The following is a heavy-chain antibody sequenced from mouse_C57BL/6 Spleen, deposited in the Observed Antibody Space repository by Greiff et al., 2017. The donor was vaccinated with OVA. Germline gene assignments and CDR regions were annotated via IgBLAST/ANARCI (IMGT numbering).Heavy chain of an antibody. J-gene: IGHJ2*01. CDR1: GFTFSDYG. Sequence: EVKLVESGGGLVKPGGSLKLSCAASGFTFSDYGMHWVRQAPEKGLEWVAYISSGSSTIYYADTVKGRFTISRDNAKNTLFLQMSSLRSEDTAMYYCARRAVVARGDYWGQGTTLTVSS. CDR2: ISSGSSTI. V-gene: IGHV5-17*03. CDR3: ARRAVVARGDY. D-gene: IGHD1-1*01.